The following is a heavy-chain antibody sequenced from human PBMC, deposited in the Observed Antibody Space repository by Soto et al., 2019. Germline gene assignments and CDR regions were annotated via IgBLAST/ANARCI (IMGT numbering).Heavy chain of an antibody. CDR3: ARAAFGGVIGKKEIDY. Sequence: ASVKVSCKASGYTFTSYYMHWVRQAPGQGLEWMGIINPSGGSTSYAQKFQGRVTMTRDTSTSTVCMELSSLRSEDTAVYYCARAAFGGVIGKKEIDYWGQGTLVTVSS. V-gene: IGHV1-46*01. D-gene: IGHD3-16*02. CDR1: GYTFTSYY. CDR2: INPSGGST. J-gene: IGHJ4*02.